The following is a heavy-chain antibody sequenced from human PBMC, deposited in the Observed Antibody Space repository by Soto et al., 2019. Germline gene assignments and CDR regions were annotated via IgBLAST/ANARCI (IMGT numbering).Heavy chain of an antibody. CDR3: ARDMTTVTSLGYYYYYMDV. J-gene: IGHJ6*03. V-gene: IGHV4-59*01. CDR2: IYYSGST. CDR1: GGSISSYY. Sequence: PSETLSLTCTVSGGSISSYYWSWIRQPPGKGLEWIGYIYYSGSTNYNPSLKSRVTISVDTSKNQFSLKLSSVTAADTAVYYCARDMTTVTSLGYYYYYMDVWGKGTTVTVSS. D-gene: IGHD4-17*01.